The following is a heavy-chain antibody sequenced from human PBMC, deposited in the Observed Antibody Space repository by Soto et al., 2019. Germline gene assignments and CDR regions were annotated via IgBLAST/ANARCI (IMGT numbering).Heavy chain of an antibody. J-gene: IGHJ4*02. CDR2: TYYRSKWYN. CDR3: ARDGRMSVPNNLRFDN. V-gene: IGHV6-1*01. Sequence: SQTLSLTCAISVDIVSSNSAAWNWIRQSPSRGLEWLGRTYYRSKWYNDYAVSVKSRITINPDTSKNQFSLQLNSVTPEDTAVYYCARDGRMSVPNNLRFDNWAQGTLVTVSS. CDR1: VDIVSSNSAA. D-gene: IGHD4-4*01.